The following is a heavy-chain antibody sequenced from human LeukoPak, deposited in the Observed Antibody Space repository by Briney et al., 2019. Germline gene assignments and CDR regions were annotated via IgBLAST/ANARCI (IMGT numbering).Heavy chain of an antibody. J-gene: IGHJ3*02. CDR1: GGSISSSSYY. V-gene: IGHV4-39*07. CDR2: IYYSGST. Sequence: PSETLSLTCTVSGGSISSSSYYWGWIRRPPGKGLEWIGSIYYSGSTYYNPSLKSRVTISVDTSKNQFSLKLSSVTAADTAVYYCARDRQLWYSRDAFDIWGQGTMVTVSS. D-gene: IGHD5-18*01. CDR3: ARDRQLWYSRDAFDI.